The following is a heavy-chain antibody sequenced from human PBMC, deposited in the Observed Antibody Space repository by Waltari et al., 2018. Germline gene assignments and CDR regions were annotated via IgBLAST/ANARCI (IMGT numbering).Heavy chain of an antibody. CDR1: GFTFSSYS. CDR2: ISSSSSTI. V-gene: IGHV3-48*04. D-gene: IGHD1-26*01. CDR3: ARDRERAGVGFDI. J-gene: IGHJ3*02. Sequence: EVQLVESGGGLVQPGGSLRLSCAASGFTFSSYSMNWVRQAPGKGLELVSYISSSSSTIYYADSVKGRFTISRDNAKNSLYLQMNSLRAEDTAVYYCARDRERAGVGFDIWGQGTMVTVSS.